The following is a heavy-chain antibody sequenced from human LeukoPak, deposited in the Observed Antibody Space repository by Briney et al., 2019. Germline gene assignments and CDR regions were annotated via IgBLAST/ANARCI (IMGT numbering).Heavy chain of an antibody. V-gene: IGHV4-59*01. J-gene: IGHJ5*02. CDR1: GGSIGTYY. CDR2: IYYGGST. Sequence: SETLSLTCTVSGGSIGTYYWSWIRQPPGKGLEWIGYIYYGGSTNYNPSLKSRVTISVDTSKNQFSLKLSSVTAADTAVYYCAGAVSLPYYYDSSGYSINWFDPWGQGTLVTVSS. CDR3: AGAVSLPYYYDSSGYSINWFDP. D-gene: IGHD3-22*01.